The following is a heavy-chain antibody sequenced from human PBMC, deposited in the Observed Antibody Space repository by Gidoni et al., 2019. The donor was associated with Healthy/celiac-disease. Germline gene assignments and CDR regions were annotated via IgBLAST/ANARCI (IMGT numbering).Heavy chain of an antibody. J-gene: IGHJ4*02. CDR3: ARGATVTTGIDY. Sequence: QVQLVESGGGVVQPGRSLRLSCAASEFTFSGYGLPWVRQAPGKGLEWVAVISYDGSNKYYADSVKGRFTISRDNSKNTLYLQMNSLRIEDTAVYYCARGATVTTGIDYWGQGTLVTVSS. CDR1: EFTFSGYG. D-gene: IGHD4-17*01. CDR2: ISYDGSNK. V-gene: IGHV3-30*03.